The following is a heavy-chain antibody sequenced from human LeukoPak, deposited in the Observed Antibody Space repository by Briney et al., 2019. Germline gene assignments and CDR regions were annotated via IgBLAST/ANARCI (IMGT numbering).Heavy chain of an antibody. CDR1: GFTFTTYT. D-gene: IGHD3-22*01. Sequence: GGSLRLSCAASGFTFTTYTMSWVRQAPGKGLAWVSAISGSGGTTYYADSVKGRFTISRDNSKNMLYLQMNSLRAEDTAVYYCAKDPHYYDSSGYYPVSWFDPWGQGTLVTVSS. CDR3: AKDPHYYDSSGYYPVSWFDP. V-gene: IGHV3-23*01. J-gene: IGHJ5*02. CDR2: ISGSGGTT.